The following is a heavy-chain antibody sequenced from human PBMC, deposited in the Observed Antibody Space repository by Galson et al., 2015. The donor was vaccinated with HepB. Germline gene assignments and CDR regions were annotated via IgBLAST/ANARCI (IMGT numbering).Heavy chain of an antibody. CDR2: ISAYNGNT. V-gene: IGHV1-18*01. CDR1: GYTFTSYG. J-gene: IGHJ3*02. CDR3: ARDSFDPGNAFDI. D-gene: IGHD3-10*01. Sequence: SVKVSCKASGYTFTSYGISWVRQAPGQGLEWMGWISAYNGNTNYAQKLQGRVTMTTDTSTSTAYMELRSLRSDDTAVYYCARDSFDPGNAFDIWGQGTMVSVSS.